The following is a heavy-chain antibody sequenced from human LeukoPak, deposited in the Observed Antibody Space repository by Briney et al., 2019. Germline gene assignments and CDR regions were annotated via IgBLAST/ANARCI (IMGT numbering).Heavy chain of an antibody. Sequence: GGSLRLSCAASGFTFSNAWMSWVRQAPGKGLEWVGRIKSKTDGGTTDYAAPVKGRFTISRDDSKNTLYLQMNSLRAADTAVYSCAKESSADFWSGYSYFDYWGQGTLVTVSS. D-gene: IGHD3-3*01. CDR3: AKESSADFWSGYSYFDY. CDR2: IKSKTDGGTT. J-gene: IGHJ4*02. CDR1: GFTFSNAW. V-gene: IGHV3-15*01.